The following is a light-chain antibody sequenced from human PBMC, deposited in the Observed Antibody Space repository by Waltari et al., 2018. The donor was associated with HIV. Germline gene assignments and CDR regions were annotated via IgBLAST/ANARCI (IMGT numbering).Light chain of an antibody. CDR1: QDINSA. V-gene: IGKV1-13*02. Sequence: AIQLTQSPPSLSASVNDRVTITCRASQDINSALAWYLQKPGKAPKLLIYDVSTLESGVPSRFSGSGFGTDYTLTISSLQSEDFATYVCQQFHSYPVTFGQGTRLEIK. CDR3: QQFHSYPVT. CDR2: DVS. J-gene: IGKJ5*01.